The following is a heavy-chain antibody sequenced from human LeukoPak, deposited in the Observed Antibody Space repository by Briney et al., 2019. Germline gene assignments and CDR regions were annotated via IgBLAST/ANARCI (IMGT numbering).Heavy chain of an antibody. CDR2: IYYSGST. J-gene: IGHJ2*01. CDR1: GGSISSYY. D-gene: IGHD2-2*01. CDR3: ARDPDQTQDWYFDL. V-gene: IGHV4-59*01. Sequence: PSETLSLTCIVSGGSISSYYWSWIRQPAGKGLEWIGYIYYSGSTNYNPSLKSRVTISVDTSKNQFSLKLSSVTAADTAVYYCARDPDQTQDWYFDLWGRGTLVTVSS.